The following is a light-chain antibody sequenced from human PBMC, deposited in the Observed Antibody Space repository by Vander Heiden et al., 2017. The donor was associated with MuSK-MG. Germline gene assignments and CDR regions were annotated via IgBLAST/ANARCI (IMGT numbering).Light chain of an antibody. Sequence: IVMTQSPLSLPVTLGQPASISCRSSQSLVYSDGNIYLSWFQQRPGQSPRRLIYRVSNRDSGVPDRFSGSGSGTDFTLKIDRVEVEDAAVYYCMEGTRLYTFGQGTKLEIK. J-gene: IGKJ2*01. CDR1: QSLVYSDGNIY. CDR3: MEGTRLYT. CDR2: RVS. V-gene: IGKV2-30*01.